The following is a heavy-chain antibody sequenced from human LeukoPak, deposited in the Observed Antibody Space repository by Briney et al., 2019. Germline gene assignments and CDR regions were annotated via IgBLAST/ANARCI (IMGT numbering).Heavy chain of an antibody. CDR1: GFTFRTYC. CDR2: ICPDGTVT. V-gene: IGHV3-74*01. J-gene: IGHJ4*02. Sequence: GGPLSLSCAPPGFTFRTYCMPWVRHAPGQGPMWVSRICPDGTVTNYADSVKARFIISRDNARNTVYLQMNSLRVEDTAVYYCVRDFRSADYWGQGTLVTVSS. CDR3: VRDFRSADY.